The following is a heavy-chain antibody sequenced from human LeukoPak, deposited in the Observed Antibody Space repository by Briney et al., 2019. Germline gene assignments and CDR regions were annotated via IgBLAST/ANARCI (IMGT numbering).Heavy chain of an antibody. CDR3: ARDVSGWFHFDY. CDR2: IYYSGKT. Sequence: MTSETLSLTCTVSGGSISTYYWSWIRQSPGKGLEWIGYIYYSGKTNYNPSLKSRITISLDTSKNQFSLKLSSVTAADTAVYYCARDVSGWFHFDYWGQGILVTVSS. D-gene: IGHD6-19*01. CDR1: GGSISTYY. V-gene: IGHV4-59*01. J-gene: IGHJ4*02.